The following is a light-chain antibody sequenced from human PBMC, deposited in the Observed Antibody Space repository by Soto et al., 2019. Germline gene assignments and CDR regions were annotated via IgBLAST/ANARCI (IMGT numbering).Light chain of an antibody. CDR2: DAS. CDR1: QSVSSY. J-gene: IGKJ1*01. CDR3: QQRSNWPGT. V-gene: IGKV3-11*01. Sequence: DIVVTQSPATLSLSPGERATLSCRASQSVSSYLAWYQQKPGQAPRLLIYDASNRATGIPARFSGSGSGTDFTLTISSLEPEDFAVYYCQQRSNWPGTFGQGTKVDIK.